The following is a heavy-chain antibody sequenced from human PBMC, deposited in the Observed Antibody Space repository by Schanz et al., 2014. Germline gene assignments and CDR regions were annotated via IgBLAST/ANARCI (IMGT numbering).Heavy chain of an antibody. CDR3: ARGGATRFDY. CDR2: ISSSSSTI. D-gene: IGHD1-26*01. Sequence: EVQLVESGGGLVQPGRSLRLSCTTSGFTFGDYVMSWVRQAPGKGLEWVSYISSSSSTIYYADSVKGRFTISRDNAKNSLYLQMNSLRDEDTAVYYCARGGATRFDYWGQGTLVTVSS. V-gene: IGHV3-48*02. J-gene: IGHJ4*02. CDR1: GFTFGDYV.